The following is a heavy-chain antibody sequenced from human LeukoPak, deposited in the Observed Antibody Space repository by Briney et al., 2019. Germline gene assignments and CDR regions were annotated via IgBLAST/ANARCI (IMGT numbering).Heavy chain of an antibody. V-gene: IGHV1-46*01. CDR2: INPSGGTT. J-gene: IGHJ1*01. CDR1: GYTFTSYH. CDR3: ARVRIAMAGTEYFQH. Sequence: ASVKVSCKASGYTFTSYHMHWVRQAPGQGLEWMGIINPSGGTTNYAQKFRGRVTMTRDMSTSTVYMELSSLRSDDTAVYYCARVRIAMAGTEYFQHWGQGTLVTVSS. D-gene: IGHD6-19*01.